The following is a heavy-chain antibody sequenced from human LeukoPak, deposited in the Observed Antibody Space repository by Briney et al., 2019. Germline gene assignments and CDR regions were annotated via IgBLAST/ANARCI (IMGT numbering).Heavy chain of an antibody. V-gene: IGHV1-18*01. Sequence: GASVKVSCKASGYTFTSYGISWVQQAPGQGLEWMGWISAYNGNTNYAQKLQGRVTMTTDTSTSIAYMELRSLRSDDTAIYYCARVGREYSSSSPPDYWGQGTLVTVSS. CDR3: ARVGREYSSSSPPDY. CDR2: ISAYNGNT. J-gene: IGHJ4*02. D-gene: IGHD6-6*01. CDR1: GYTFTSYG.